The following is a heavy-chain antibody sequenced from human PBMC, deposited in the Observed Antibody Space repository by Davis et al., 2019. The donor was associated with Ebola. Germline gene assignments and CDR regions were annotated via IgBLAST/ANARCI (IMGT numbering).Heavy chain of an antibody. V-gene: IGHV1-46*01. Sequence: GESLKVSCKASGGTFSSYAISWVRQAPGQGLEWMGIINPSGGSTSYAQKFQGWVTMTRDTSISTAYMELSSLRSEDTAVYYCARTSPYGNAFDIWGQGTMVTVSS. CDR1: GGTFSSYA. D-gene: IGHD3-10*01. CDR2: INPSGGST. CDR3: ARTSPYGNAFDI. J-gene: IGHJ3*02.